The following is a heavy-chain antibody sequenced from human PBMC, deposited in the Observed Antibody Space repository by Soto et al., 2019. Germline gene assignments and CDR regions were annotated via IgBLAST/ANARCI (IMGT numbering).Heavy chain of an antibody. D-gene: IGHD1-1*01. CDR1: GGTFRTSA. J-gene: IGHJ6*02. Sequence: QVQLVQSGAEVKKPGSSVKVSCKASGGTFRTSAISWVRQAPGQGLEWVGGIMPVFRRPKYAQNFQDRVTISADESMGTGYRELNSLRSDDTAVYYCARDKDRLQLGGNYYFILDVWGQGTAVTVSS. CDR3: ARDKDRLQLGGNYYFILDV. CDR2: IMPVFRRP. V-gene: IGHV1-69*12.